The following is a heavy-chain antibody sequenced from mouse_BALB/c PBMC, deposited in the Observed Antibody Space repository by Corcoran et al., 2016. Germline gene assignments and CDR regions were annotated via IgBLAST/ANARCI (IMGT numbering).Heavy chain of an antibody. D-gene: IGHD2-14*01. CDR1: GYSITSGYY. CDR3: ASVIGNYYAMDY. Sequence: DVQLQESGPGLVKPSQSLSLTCSVTGYSITSGYYWNWIRQFPGNKLEWMGDISYDGSNNYNPSLKNRISITRDTSKNQFFLKLNSGTTEDTATYYCASVIGNYYAMDYWGQGTSVTVSS. V-gene: IGHV3-6*02. CDR2: ISYDGSN. J-gene: IGHJ4*01.